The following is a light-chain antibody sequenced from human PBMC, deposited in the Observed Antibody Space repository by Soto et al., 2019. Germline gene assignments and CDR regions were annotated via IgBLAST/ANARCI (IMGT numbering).Light chain of an antibody. CDR3: QQFSSYLRT. V-gene: IGKV3-15*01. Sequence: EIEMTQSPATLSVSTGERATLSCRASQSVSSDLAWYHQKPGQAPRLLIYGASTRATGIPARFSGSGSGTEFTLTINSLQPEDFATYYCQQFSSYLRTFGGGTKVDIK. CDR2: GAS. J-gene: IGKJ4*01. CDR1: QSVSSD.